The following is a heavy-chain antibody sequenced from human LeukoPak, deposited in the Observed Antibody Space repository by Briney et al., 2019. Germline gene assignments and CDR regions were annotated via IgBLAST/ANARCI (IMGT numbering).Heavy chain of an antibody. Sequence: GGSLRLSCAASGFSFSSYNMNWVRQAPGKGLEWVSSISSFSNYIYYADSVKGRFTISRDNSKNTLYLQMNSLRAEDTAVYYCARARAAAGNDYWGQGTLVTVSS. CDR2: ISSFSNYI. D-gene: IGHD6-13*01. V-gene: IGHV3-21*04. CDR3: ARARAAAGNDY. CDR1: GFSFSSYN. J-gene: IGHJ4*02.